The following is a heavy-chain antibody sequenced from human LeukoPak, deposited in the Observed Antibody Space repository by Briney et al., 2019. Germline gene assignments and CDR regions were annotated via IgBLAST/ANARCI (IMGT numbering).Heavy chain of an antibody. Sequence: SETLSLTCAVSGYSISSGYYWGWIRQPPGKGLEWIGSIYHSGSTYYNPSLKSRVTISVDTSKNQFSLKLSSVTAADTAVYYCARDGGIAAAGTVDYYYYMDVWGKGTTVTVSS. CDR3: ARDGGIAAAGTVDYYYYMDV. CDR2: IYHSGST. CDR1: GYSISSGYY. V-gene: IGHV4-38-2*02. J-gene: IGHJ6*03. D-gene: IGHD6-13*01.